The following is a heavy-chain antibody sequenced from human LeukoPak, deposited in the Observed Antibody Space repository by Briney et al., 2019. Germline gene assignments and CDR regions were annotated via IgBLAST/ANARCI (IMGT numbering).Heavy chain of an antibody. CDR1: GGSFSGYY. CDR2: IYYSGST. D-gene: IGHD3-3*01. J-gene: IGHJ5*02. Sequence: PSETLSLTCAVYGGSFSGYYWSWIRQPPGKGLEWIGSIYYSGSTYYNPSLKSRVTISVDTSKNQFSLKLSSVTAADTAVYYCASGPGYYDFWSGYPRLNWFDPWGQGTLVTVSS. CDR3: ASGPGYYDFWSGYPRLNWFDP. V-gene: IGHV4-34*01.